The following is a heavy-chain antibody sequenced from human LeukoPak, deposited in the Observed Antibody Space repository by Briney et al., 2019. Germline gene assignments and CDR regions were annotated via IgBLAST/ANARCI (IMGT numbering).Heavy chain of an antibody. V-gene: IGHV3-73*01. CDR1: GFILSGSA. Sequence: GGSLRLSCAASGFILSGSAMHWVRQASGKGLEWVGRIRSKTNNYATAYAASVKGRFTISRDDSKNTAYLQMNSLKTEDTAVYYCTRHAGIAVADSYFDYWGQGTLVTVSS. J-gene: IGHJ4*02. CDR3: TRHAGIAVADSYFDY. D-gene: IGHD6-19*01. CDR2: IRSKTNNYAT.